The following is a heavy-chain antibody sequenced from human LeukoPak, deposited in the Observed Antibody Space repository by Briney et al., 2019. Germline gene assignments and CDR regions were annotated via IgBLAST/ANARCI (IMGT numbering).Heavy chain of an antibody. V-gene: IGHV1-69*05. J-gene: IGHJ4*02. CDR2: IIPIFGTA. Sequence: SXXVSCKASGGTFSSYAISWVRQAPGQGLEWMGRIIPIFGTANYAQKFQGRVTITTDESTSTAYMELSSLRSEDTAVYYCAREQVDTAMVTDYWGQGTLVTVSS. CDR1: GGTFSSYA. CDR3: AREQVDTAMVTDY. D-gene: IGHD5-18*01.